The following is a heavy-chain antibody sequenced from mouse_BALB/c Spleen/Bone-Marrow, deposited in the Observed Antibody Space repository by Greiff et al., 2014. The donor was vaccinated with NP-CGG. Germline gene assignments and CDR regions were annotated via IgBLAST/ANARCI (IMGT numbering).Heavy chain of an antibody. J-gene: IGHJ4*01. CDR2: INPYNGGT. D-gene: IGHD2-14*01. V-gene: IGHV1-18*01. CDR3: ARKGPYYGYDPYAMDY. CDR1: GYSFTGYT. Sequence: EVQLQQSGPELVKPGASMKISCKASGYSFTGYTMNWVKQSHGKNLEWIGLINPYNGGTSYNQKFKGKATLTVDKSSSTAYMELLSLTSEDSAVYYCARKGPYYGYDPYAMDYWGQGTSVTVSS.